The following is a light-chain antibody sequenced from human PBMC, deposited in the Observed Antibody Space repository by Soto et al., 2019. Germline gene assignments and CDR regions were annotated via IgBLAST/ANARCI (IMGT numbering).Light chain of an antibody. CDR2: KVY. Sequence: DIVMTQSPLSLPVTLGQPASITCRSSQSLEYSDGNTYLNWFQQRPGQSPRRLIYKVYYRDSGVPDRFSGSGSGTDFTLKISRVEAEDVGVYYCMHGSHWPWTFGQGTKVDIK. J-gene: IGKJ1*01. CDR1: QSLEYSDGNTY. V-gene: IGKV2-30*01. CDR3: MHGSHWPWT.